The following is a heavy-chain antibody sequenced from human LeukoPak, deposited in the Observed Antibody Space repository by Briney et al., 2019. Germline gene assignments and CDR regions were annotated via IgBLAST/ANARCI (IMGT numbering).Heavy chain of an antibody. Sequence: GASVKVSCKASGGTFSSYAISWARQAPGQGLEWMGGIIPIFGTANYAQKFQGRVTITADKSTSTAYMELSSLRSEDTAVYYCAGVLRYFDWLLSDAFDIWGQGTMVTVSS. CDR2: IIPIFGTA. CDR3: AGVLRYFDWLLSDAFDI. CDR1: GGTFSSYA. J-gene: IGHJ3*02. D-gene: IGHD3-9*01. V-gene: IGHV1-69*06.